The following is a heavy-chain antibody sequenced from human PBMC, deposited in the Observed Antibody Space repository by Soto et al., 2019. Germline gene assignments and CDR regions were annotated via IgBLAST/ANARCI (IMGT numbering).Heavy chain of an antibody. Sequence: EVQLVESGGGLVQPGRSLRLSCAASGFTFDDYAMHWVRQAPGKGLEWVSGISWNSGSIGYADSVKGRFTISRDNAKNSLYLQMNSLRAEDTALYYCAKDMRYCISTSCHEGGPYYYYGMDVWGQGTTVTVSS. J-gene: IGHJ6*02. CDR2: ISWNSGSI. CDR1: GFTFDDYA. CDR3: AKDMRYCISTSCHEGGPYYYYGMDV. D-gene: IGHD2-2*01. V-gene: IGHV3-9*01.